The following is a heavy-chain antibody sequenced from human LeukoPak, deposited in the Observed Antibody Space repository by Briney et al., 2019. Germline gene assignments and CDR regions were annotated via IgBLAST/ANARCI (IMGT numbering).Heavy chain of an antibody. J-gene: IGHJ4*02. CDR2: MSPNSGDT. CDR3: ARGPPNWGYDY. Sequence: ASVTVSFTASGYTFTSYDFNWVRQATGQRPEWMGWMSPNSGDTGYAQKFQDRVTMTRNTSISTAYMELSSLRSDDTAVYYCARGPPNWGYDYWGPGTLVTVSS. V-gene: IGHV1-8*01. CDR1: GYTFTSYD. D-gene: IGHD7-27*01.